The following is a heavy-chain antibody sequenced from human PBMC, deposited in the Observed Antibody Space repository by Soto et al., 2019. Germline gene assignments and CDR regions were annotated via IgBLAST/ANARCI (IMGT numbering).Heavy chain of an antibody. Sequence: PGGSLRLSCAASGFTFSSYELKWVRQAPWKGLEWVSYISTSASYIYYADSVKGRFTISRDNAKNSLYLQMNSLRAEDTAVYYCARGGGGFSGSLRPEYYWGQG. CDR1: GFTFSSYE. CDR3: ARGGGGFSGSLRPEYY. V-gene: IGHV3-48*03. CDR2: ISTSASYI. J-gene: IGHJ4*02. D-gene: IGHD1-26*01.